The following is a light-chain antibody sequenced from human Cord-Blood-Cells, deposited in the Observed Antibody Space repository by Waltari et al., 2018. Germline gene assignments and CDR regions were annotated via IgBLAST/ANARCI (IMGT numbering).Light chain of an antibody. CDR3: CSYAGSYTL. J-gene: IGLJ2*01. CDR2: DVS. CDR1: SSDVGGYNY. Sequence: QSALTQPRSVSGSPGQSVTISCTGTSSDVGGYNYVSWYQQHPGKAPKLMIYDVSKRPSGVPDRFDGSKSGSPASLTISALKAEDEADYYCCSYAGSYTLFGGGTKLTVL. V-gene: IGLV2-11*01.